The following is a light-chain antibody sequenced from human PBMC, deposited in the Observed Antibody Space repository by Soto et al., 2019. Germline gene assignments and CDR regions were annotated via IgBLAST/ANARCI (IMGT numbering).Light chain of an antibody. V-gene: IGKV3-20*01. Sequence: EIVLTQSPGTLSLSPGERAILSCRASQSVTNNYLAWYQQKPGQTPRVLMFGASSRVTGIPDRFSGSGSGADFTLAISRLEPEDFAVYYCQQYLTSPWTLGQGTKVEIK. CDR1: QSVTNNY. J-gene: IGKJ1*01. CDR2: GAS. CDR3: QQYLTSPWT.